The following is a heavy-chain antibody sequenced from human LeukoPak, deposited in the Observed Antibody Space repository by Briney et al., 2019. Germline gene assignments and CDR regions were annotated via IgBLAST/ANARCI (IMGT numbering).Heavy chain of an antibody. Sequence: SVKVSCKASGGTFSSYAISWVRQAPGQGLEWMGGIIPIFGTANYAQKFQGRVTITADESTSTAYMELSSLRSEDTAVYYCATLRPIAAAGHNWFDPWGQGTLVTVSS. CDR1: GGTFSSYA. CDR3: ATLRPIAAAGHNWFDP. D-gene: IGHD6-13*01. CDR2: IIPIFGTA. V-gene: IGHV1-69*13. J-gene: IGHJ5*02.